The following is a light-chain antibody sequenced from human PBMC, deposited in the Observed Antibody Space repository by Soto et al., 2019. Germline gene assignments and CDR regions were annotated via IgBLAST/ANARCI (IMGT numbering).Light chain of an antibody. Sequence: QSVLTQPASVSGSPGQSITISCTGTGSDVGGYNYVSWYQQHPGKAPKLMIYDVSNRPSGVSNRFSGSKSGNTASLTISGLQAEDEADYYCSSYTSSSTRVFGTGTKSPS. CDR3: SSYTSSSTRV. CDR1: GSDVGGYNY. J-gene: IGLJ1*01. CDR2: DVS. V-gene: IGLV2-14*01.